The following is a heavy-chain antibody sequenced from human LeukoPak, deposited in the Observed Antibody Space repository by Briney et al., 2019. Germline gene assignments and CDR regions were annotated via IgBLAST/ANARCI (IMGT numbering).Heavy chain of an antibody. D-gene: IGHD3-3*01. CDR2: IYYSGST. V-gene: IGHV4-39*01. Sequence: SETLSLTCTVSGGSISSSSYYWGWIRQPPGKGLEWIGSIYYSGSTYYNPSLKSRVTISVDTSKNQFSLKLSSVTAADTAVYYCARGAYDFWSGYFHYYYYMDVWGKGTTVTVSS. CDR1: GGSISSSSYY. CDR3: ARGAYDFWSGYFHYYYYMDV. J-gene: IGHJ6*03.